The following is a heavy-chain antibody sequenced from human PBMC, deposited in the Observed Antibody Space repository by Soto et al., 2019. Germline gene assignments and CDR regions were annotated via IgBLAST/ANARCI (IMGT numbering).Heavy chain of an antibody. D-gene: IGHD4-17*01. CDR2: IWYDGSNK. V-gene: IGHV3-33*01. J-gene: IGHJ6*04. CDR3: ARATSTGYYGMDV. Sequence: GGSLRLSCAASGFTFSSYGMHWVRQAPGKGLEWVAVIWYDGSNKYYADSVKGRFTISRDNSKNTLYLQMNSLRAEDTAVYYCARATSTGYYGMDVWGKGTTVTVSS. CDR1: GFTFSSYG.